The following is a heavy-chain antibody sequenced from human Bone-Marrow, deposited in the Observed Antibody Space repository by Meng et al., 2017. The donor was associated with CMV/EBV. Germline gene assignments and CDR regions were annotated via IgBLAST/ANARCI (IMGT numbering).Heavy chain of an antibody. CDR3: ARDASKIYYFDY. Sequence: GGSLRLSCAASGFTFSSYSMNWVRQAPGKGLEWVSSISSSSSYIYYADSVKGRFTISRDNAKNSLYLQMNSLRAEDTAVYYCARDASKIYYFDYRGQGTLVTVYS. V-gene: IGHV3-21*01. J-gene: IGHJ4*02. D-gene: IGHD2-15*01. CDR1: GFTFSSYS. CDR2: ISSSSSYI.